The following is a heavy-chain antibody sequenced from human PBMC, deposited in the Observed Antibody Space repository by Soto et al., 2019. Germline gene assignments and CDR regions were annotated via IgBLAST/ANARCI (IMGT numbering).Heavy chain of an antibody. D-gene: IGHD5-18*01. CDR1: GGTFSSYA. CDR2: IIPIFGTA. Sequence: SVKVSCKASGGTFSSYAISWVRQAPGQGLEWMGGIIPIFGTADYAQKFQGRVTITADESTSTAYMELSSLRSEDTAVYYCARRPPQYSYGSNYYYGMDVWGQGTTVTVSS. J-gene: IGHJ6*02. V-gene: IGHV1-69*13. CDR3: ARRPPQYSYGSNYYYGMDV.